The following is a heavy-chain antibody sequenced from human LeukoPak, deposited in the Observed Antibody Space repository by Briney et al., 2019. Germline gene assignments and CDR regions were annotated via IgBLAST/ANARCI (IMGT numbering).Heavy chain of an antibody. V-gene: IGHV4-4*07. CDR3: ARDVRRSSSSANSYYYYMDV. D-gene: IGHD6-6*01. Sequence: SETLSLTCTVSDGSISNYSWSWIRQPAGKGLEWIGRICTGGTTNYNPSLKSRVTMSVDTSKNHFSLNLDSVTAADTAVYYCARDVRRSSSSANSYYYYMDVWGKGTTVTVSS. CDR1: DGSISNYS. CDR2: ICTGGTT. J-gene: IGHJ6*03.